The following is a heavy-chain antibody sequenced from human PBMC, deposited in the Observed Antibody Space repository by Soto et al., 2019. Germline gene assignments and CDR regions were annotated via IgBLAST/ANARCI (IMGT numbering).Heavy chain of an antibody. CDR1: GFTFSNAW. Sequence: EVQLVESGGGLAKRGGSLRLSCAASGFTFSNAWMSWVRQAPGKGLEWVGRIKSKTDGGTTDYAAPVKGRFTISRDDSKNTLYLQMNSLKTEDTAVYYCTTDRGYCSSTSCYPNYYYYGMDVWGQGTTVTVSS. V-gene: IGHV3-15*01. CDR3: TTDRGYCSSTSCYPNYYYYGMDV. J-gene: IGHJ6*02. CDR2: IKSKTDGGTT. D-gene: IGHD2-2*01.